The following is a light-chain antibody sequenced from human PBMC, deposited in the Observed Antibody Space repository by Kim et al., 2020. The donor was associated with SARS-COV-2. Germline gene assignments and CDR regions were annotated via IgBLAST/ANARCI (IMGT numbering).Light chain of an antibody. CDR2: VSSDGSH. CDR1: SGHSSYA. Sequence: QPVLTQSPSASASLGASVKLTCTLSSGHSSYAIAWHQQQPEKGPRYLMKVSSDGSHTTGDGIPDRFSGSSSGAERYLTISSLQSEDEADYYCQTWGTGIQVFGGGTQLTVL. J-gene: IGLJ3*02. V-gene: IGLV4-69*01. CDR3: QTWGTGIQV.